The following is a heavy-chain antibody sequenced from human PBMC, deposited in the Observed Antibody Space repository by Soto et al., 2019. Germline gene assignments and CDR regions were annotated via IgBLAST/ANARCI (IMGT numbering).Heavy chain of an antibody. CDR3: ARGREYYDISTGPLGFDP. V-gene: IGHV3-13*01. CDR2: IGTAGDT. CDR1: GFTFSSYD. Sequence: GGSLRLSCAASGFTFSSYDMHWVRQATGKGLEWVSAIGTAGDTYYPGSVKGRFTISRENAKNSLYLQMNSLRAEDTAVYYCARGREYYDISTGPLGFDPWGQGTLVTVSS. J-gene: IGHJ5*02. D-gene: IGHD3-9*01.